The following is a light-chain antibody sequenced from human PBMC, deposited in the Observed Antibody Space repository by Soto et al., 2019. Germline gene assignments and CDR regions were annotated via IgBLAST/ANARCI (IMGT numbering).Light chain of an antibody. J-gene: IGKJ4*01. V-gene: IGKV1-39*01. CDR3: QQSYGSPEIT. Sequence: DIQMTQFPSSLSASIGDRVTITCRASQDINNYLNWYQLKPGKVPALLIYAASSLQSGVPSRFSGSGSGTDFTLTISSLKPGDFGTYYCQQSYGSPEITFGGGTKVEIK. CDR2: AAS. CDR1: QDINNY.